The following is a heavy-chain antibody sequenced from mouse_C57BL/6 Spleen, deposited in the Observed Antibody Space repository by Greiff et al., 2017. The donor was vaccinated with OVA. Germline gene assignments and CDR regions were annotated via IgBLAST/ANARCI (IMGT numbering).Heavy chain of an antibody. D-gene: IGHD2-1*01. CDR2: IHPNSGST. CDR1: GYTFTSYW. V-gene: IGHV1-64*01. Sequence: VQLQQPGAELVKPGASVKLSCKASGYTFTSYWMHWVKQRPGQGLEWIGMIHPNSGSTNYNEKFKSKATLTVDKSSSTAYMQLSSLTSEDSAVYYCARSGLYGIPYWYFEVWGTGTTRTVSS. CDR3: ARSGLYGIPYWYFEV. J-gene: IGHJ1*03.